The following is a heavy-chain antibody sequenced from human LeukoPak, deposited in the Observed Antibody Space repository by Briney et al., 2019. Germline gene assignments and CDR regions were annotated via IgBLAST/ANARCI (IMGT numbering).Heavy chain of an antibody. J-gene: IGHJ4*02. CDR3: ARSSGIFGSGWYREYYFDY. CDR2: IDPNSGGT. V-gene: IGHV1-2*02. D-gene: IGHD6-19*01. CDR1: GYTFTGDY. Sequence: ASVKVSCKASGYTFTGDYMHCVRQGPGQGLEWMVGIDPNSGGTNYAQKFQGRVTMTRDTSISTAYMDLSRLRSADTAVYHCARSSGIFGSGWYREYYFDYWGQGTLVTVSS.